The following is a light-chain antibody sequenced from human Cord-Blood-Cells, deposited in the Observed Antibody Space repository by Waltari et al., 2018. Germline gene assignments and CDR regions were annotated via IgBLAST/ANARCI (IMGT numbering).Light chain of an antibody. CDR3: QQYGSSPLLT. J-gene: IGKJ4*01. Sequence: EIVLPQSPGTLSLSPVERATLSCRASQSVSSSYLAWYQQKPGQAPRLLIYGASSRATGIPDRFSGSGSGTDFTLTISRLEPEDFAVYYCQQYGSSPLLTFGGGTKVEIK. CDR1: QSVSSSY. CDR2: GAS. V-gene: IGKV3-20*01.